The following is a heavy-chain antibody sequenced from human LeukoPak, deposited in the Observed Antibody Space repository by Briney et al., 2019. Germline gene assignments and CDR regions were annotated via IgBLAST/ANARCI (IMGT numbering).Heavy chain of an antibody. CDR1: GFTFSNYA. D-gene: IGHD6-13*01. CDR3: ARDRRVYSSSTYDY. CDR2: ISHSGGNT. V-gene: IGHV3-23*01. J-gene: IGHJ4*02. Sequence: GGSLRLSCAASGFTFSNYAMSWVRQAPGKGLEWVSAISHSGGNTYYADSVKGRFTISRDNAKNSLYLQMNSLRAEDTAVYYCARDRRVYSSSTYDYWGQGTLVTVSS.